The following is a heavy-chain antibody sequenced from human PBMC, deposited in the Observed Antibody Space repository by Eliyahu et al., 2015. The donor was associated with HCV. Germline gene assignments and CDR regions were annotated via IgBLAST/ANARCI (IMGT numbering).Heavy chain of an antibody. Sequence: QVQLVQSGAEVKKPGASVKVSCKASGYTFTSYYMHWVRQAPGQGLEWMGIINPSGGSTSYAQKFQGRVTMTRDTSTSTVYMELSSLRSEDTAVYYCARVFYDSSGYLTHGAFDIWGQGTMVTVSS. CDR1: GYTFTSYY. D-gene: IGHD3-22*01. J-gene: IGHJ3*02. V-gene: IGHV1-46*01. CDR2: INPSGGST. CDR3: ARVFYDSSGYLTHGAFDI.